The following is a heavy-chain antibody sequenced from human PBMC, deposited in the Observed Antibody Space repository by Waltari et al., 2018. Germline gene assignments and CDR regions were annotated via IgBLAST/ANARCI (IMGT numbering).Heavy chain of an antibody. CDR2: INHSGST. J-gene: IGHJ5*02. CDR1: GGSFSGYY. CDR3: ARGLKRATIISWFDP. D-gene: IGHD3-10*01. V-gene: IGHV4-34*01. Sequence: QVQLQQWGAGLLKPSETLSLTCAVYGGSFSGYYWSWIRRPPGKGLEWIGEINHSGSTNYNPSLKSRVTISVDTSKNQFSLKLSSVTAADTAVYYCARGLKRATIISWFDPWGQGTLVTVSS.